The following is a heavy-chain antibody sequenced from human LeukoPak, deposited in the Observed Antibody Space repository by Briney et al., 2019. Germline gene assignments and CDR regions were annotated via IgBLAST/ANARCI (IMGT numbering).Heavy chain of an antibody. CDR1: GFTFSNGW. CDR2: IKSKTDGGTT. D-gene: IGHD2-2*01. V-gene: IGHV3-15*01. J-gene: IGHJ4*02. CDR3: TTDRYCSSTTCPGAFDH. Sequence: KSGGSLGLSCAASGFTFSNGWMSWVRQAPGKGLEWVGRIKSKTDGGTTEYAAPVKGRFTISRDDSKNTLYLQMNSLKTEDTAVYYCTTDRYCSSTTCPGAFDHWGQGTLVTVSS.